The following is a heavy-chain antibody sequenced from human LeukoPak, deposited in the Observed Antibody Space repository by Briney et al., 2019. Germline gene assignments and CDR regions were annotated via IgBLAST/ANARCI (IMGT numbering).Heavy chain of an antibody. V-gene: IGHV1-18*01. CDR1: GYTFTSYG. Sequence: ASVKVSCKASGYTFTSYGISWVRQAPGQGLEWMGWISAYNGNTNYAQKLQGRVTMTTDTSTSTAYMELRSLRSDDTAVYYCARDNGYSGYEKEYYGMDVWGQGTTVTVSS. CDR2: ISAYNGNT. D-gene: IGHD5-12*01. CDR3: ARDNGYSGYEKEYYGMDV. J-gene: IGHJ6*02.